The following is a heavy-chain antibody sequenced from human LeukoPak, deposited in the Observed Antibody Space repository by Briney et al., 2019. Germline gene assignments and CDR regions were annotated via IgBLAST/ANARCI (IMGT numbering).Heavy chain of an antibody. D-gene: IGHD1-26*01. CDR2: IYYSGST. J-gene: IGHJ4*02. Sequence: PSETLSLTCTVSGGSISSSSYYWGWIRQPPGKGLEWIGSIYYSGSTYYNPSLKSRVTISVDTSKNQFSLKLSSVTAADTAVYYCASLRERSYYARGFDYWGQGTLVAVSS. CDR1: GGSISSSSYY. V-gene: IGHV4-39*01. CDR3: ASLRERSYYARGFDY.